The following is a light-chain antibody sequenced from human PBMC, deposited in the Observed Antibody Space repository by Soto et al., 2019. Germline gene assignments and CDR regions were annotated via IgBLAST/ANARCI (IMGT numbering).Light chain of an antibody. CDR1: QSVSSNY. Sequence: ERVLTQSPRTQSLSPGERATLSCRASQSVSSNYLAWYQQKPGQAPRLLIYGASTRASGIPDRFSGSGSGTDFTLTISRLEPEDSAVYYCQQYGSSPTWTFGQGTKVDIK. CDR2: GAS. J-gene: IGKJ1*01. V-gene: IGKV3-20*01. CDR3: QQYGSSPTWT.